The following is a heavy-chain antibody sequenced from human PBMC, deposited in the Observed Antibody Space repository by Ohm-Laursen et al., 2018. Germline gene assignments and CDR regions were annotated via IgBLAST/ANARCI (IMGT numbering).Heavy chain of an antibody. CDR3: ARQEGYCSSTSCYEVWFDP. CDR1: GGSISSYY. D-gene: IGHD2-2*01. V-gene: IGHV4-59*01. CDR2: IYYSGNA. J-gene: IGHJ5*02. Sequence: TLSLTCIVSGGSISSYYWSWIRQPPGKGLEWIAYIYYSGNANYNPSLKSRIALSVDTPKNQFSLNLSSVTAADTAVYYCARQEGYCSSTSCYEVWFDPWGQGTLVTVSS.